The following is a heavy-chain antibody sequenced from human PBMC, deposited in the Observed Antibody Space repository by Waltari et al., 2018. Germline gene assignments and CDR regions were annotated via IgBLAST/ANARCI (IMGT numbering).Heavy chain of an antibody. J-gene: IGHJ4*02. CDR1: GYSFTTYW. CDR3: ARMYSGSAGY. V-gene: IGHV5-51*03. D-gene: IGHD1-26*01. CDR2: IYPGDSDT. Sequence: EVQLVQPGEEGKKPGEPLRIPCRGSGYSFTTYWIGWVRQMPGKGLEWMGIIYPGDSDTRYSPSFQGQVTISADKSISTAYLQWSSLKASDTAMYYCARMYSGSAGYWGQGTLVTVSS.